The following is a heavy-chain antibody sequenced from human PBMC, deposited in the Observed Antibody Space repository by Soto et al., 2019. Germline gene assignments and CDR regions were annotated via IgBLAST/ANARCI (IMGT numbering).Heavy chain of an antibody. CDR3: ACYGDYLPSHAFDI. J-gene: IGHJ3*02. Sequence: SETLSLTCTVSGGSISSYYWSWIRQPPGKGLEWIGYIYYSGSTNYNPSLKSRVTISVDTSKNQFSLKLSSVTAADTAVYYCACYGDYLPSHAFDIWGQGTMVTVSS. D-gene: IGHD4-17*01. CDR2: IYYSGST. V-gene: IGHV4-59*08. CDR1: GGSISSYY.